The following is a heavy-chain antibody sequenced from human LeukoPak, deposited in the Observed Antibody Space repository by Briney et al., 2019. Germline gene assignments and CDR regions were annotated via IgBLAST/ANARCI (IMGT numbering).Heavy chain of an antibody. CDR3: ARDSSGWCDY. D-gene: IGHD6-19*01. CDR1: GGSISSGDYY. CDR2: IYYSGST. V-gene: IGHV4-30-4*01. Sequence: SETLSLTCTVSGGSISSGDYYWSWIRQPPGKGLEWIGYIYYSGSTYYNPSLKSRVTISVDKSKNQFSLKLSSVTAADTAVYYCARDSSGWCDYWGQGTLVTVSS. J-gene: IGHJ4*02.